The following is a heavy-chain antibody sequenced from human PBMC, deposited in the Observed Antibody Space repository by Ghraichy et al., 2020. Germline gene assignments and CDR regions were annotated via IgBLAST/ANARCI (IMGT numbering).Heavy chain of an antibody. V-gene: IGHV4-59*01. Sequence: SETLSLTCTVSGGSISSYYWSWIRQPPGKGLEWIGYIYYSGSTNYNPSLKSRVTISVDTSKNQFSLKLSSVTAADTAVYYCARDTPAYSGYDPGPYYMDVWGKGTTVTVSS. D-gene: IGHD5-12*01. CDR2: IYYSGST. CDR3: ARDTPAYSGYDPGPYYMDV. CDR1: GGSISSYY. J-gene: IGHJ6*03.